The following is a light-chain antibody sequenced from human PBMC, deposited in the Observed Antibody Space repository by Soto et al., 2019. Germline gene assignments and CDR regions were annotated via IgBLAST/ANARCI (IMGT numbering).Light chain of an antibody. CDR3: QCYDSTLSASV. CDR1: HSNIGSGYG. Sequence: QSALTQPPSVSGAPGQRVIISCTGNHSNIGSGYGLHWYQQVPGMAPKLLIYGDNNRPSGVPDRFSGSTSGTSASLAITGLQAEDEADYFCQCYDSTLSASVFGGGTKLTVL. V-gene: IGLV1-40*01. CDR2: GDN. J-gene: IGLJ3*02.